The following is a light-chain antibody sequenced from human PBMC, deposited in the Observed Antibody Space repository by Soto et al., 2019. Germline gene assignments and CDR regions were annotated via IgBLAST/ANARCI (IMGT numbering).Light chain of an antibody. V-gene: IGKV3-20*01. J-gene: IGKJ4*01. CDR2: EAS. Sequence: EIVLTQSPATLSLSPGERATLSCRASESVSTFLAWYQQKPGQAPRLLIYEASSRATGIPDRFSGGGSGTDFTLTISRLEPEDFAVYYCQQFSSYPLTFGGGTKVDIK. CDR1: ESVSTF. CDR3: QQFSSYPLT.